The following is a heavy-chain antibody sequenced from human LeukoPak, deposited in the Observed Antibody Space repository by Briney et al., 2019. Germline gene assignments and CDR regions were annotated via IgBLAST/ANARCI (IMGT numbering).Heavy chain of an antibody. D-gene: IGHD1/OR15-1a*01. CDR2: SYPANYNT. V-gene: IGHV5-51*01. Sequence: GESLKISSEASGYTFRYYWIGWVRHLPGEGVGWMGLSYPANYNTQYTPSFQRQVTFSVDKSIITACLQWGRLKDADTAMYYCVGLTGHEFEHWGQGTPVTVSS. CDR3: VGLTGHEFEH. CDR1: GYTFRYYW. J-gene: IGHJ4*02.